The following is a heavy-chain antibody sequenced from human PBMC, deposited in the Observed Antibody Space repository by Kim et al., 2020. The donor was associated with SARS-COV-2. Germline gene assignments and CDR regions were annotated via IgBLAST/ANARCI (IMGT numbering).Heavy chain of an antibody. V-gene: IGHV3-7*01. D-gene: IGHD5-12*01. CDR1: GFTFSSYW. Sequence: GGSLRLSCAASGFTFSSYWMSWVRQAPGKGLEWVANIKQDGSEKYYVDSVKGRFTISRDNAKNSLYLQMNSLRAEDTAVYYCARGRTGYSGYGYYYYYGMDVWGQGTTVTVSS. CDR2: IKQDGSEK. CDR3: ARGRTGYSGYGYYYYYGMDV. J-gene: IGHJ6*02.